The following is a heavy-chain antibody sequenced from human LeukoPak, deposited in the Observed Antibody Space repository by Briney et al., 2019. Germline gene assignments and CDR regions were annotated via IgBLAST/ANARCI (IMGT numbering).Heavy chain of an antibody. Sequence: GGSLRLSCAASGFTFSSYAMRWVRQAPGKGLEWVSSITSSGESTYYAGSVKGRFTISRDNSKNTLYLQINSPRAQDMPVYYCARDRPNYYGSNGHYYQRDGDDWGQGTLVTVSS. CDR2: ITSSGEST. J-gene: IGHJ4*01. D-gene: IGHD3-22*01. CDR3: ARDRPNYYGSNGHYYQRDGDD. V-gene: IGHV3-23*01. CDR1: GFTFSSYA.